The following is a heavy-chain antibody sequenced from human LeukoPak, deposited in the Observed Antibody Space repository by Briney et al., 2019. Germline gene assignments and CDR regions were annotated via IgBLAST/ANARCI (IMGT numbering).Heavy chain of an antibody. CDR1: GFTFSSYA. CDR3: AKAEGYDILTGLDY. CDR2: IGASGGST. V-gene: IGHV3-23*01. D-gene: IGHD3-9*01. Sequence: GGSLRLSCATSGFTFSSYAMSWVRQAPGKGREGVSGIGASGGSTYYADSVKGRFTISRDNSKNTLYLQMNSLRTEDTAVYYCAKAEGYDILTGLDYWGQGTLVTVSS. J-gene: IGHJ4*02.